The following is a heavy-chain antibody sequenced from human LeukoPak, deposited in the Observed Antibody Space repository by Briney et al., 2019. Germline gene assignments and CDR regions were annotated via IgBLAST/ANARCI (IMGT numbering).Heavy chain of an antibody. J-gene: IGHJ5*02. CDR2: IYYSGTT. V-gene: IGHV4-59*01. D-gene: IGHD3-10*01. Sequence: SETLSLTCTVSGGSIGNFYWNWIRQSPGKGLEWIGYIYYSGTTNYNPYLKSRVTISLGMSSNQFSLRLTSVTAADTAVYYCATGQGTWWFDPWGQGTLVTVSS. CDR3: ATGQGTWWFDP. CDR1: GGSIGNFY.